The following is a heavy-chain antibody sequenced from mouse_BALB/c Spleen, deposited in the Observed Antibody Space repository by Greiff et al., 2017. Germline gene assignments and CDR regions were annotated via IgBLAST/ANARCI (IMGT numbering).Heavy chain of an antibody. CDR3: TRGEAYYRYDDGGYAMDY. CDR2: IYPSDSYT. V-gene: IGHV1-69*02. D-gene: IGHD2-14*01. J-gene: IGHJ4*01. Sequence: QVQLKQPGAELVRPGASVKLSCKASGYTFTSYWINWVKQRPGQGLEWIGNIYPSDSYTNYNQKFKDKATLTVDKSSSTAYMQLSSPTSEDSAVYYCTRGEAYYRYDDGGYAMDYWGQGTSVTVSS. CDR1: GYTFTSYW.